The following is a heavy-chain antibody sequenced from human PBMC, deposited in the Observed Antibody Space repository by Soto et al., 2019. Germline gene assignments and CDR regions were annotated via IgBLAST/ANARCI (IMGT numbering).Heavy chain of an antibody. CDR3: AKDSGYCSSTSCYEFDY. V-gene: IGHV3-23*01. Sequence: PGVPLRLSCTASGVPFRSYAMRWVRQAPGKGLEWVSAISGSGGSTYYADSVKGRFTISRDNSKNTLYLQMNSLRAEDTAVYYCAKDSGYCSSTSCYEFDYWGQGTLVTVS. D-gene: IGHD2-2*01. CDR1: GVPFRSYA. J-gene: IGHJ4*02. CDR2: ISGSGGST.